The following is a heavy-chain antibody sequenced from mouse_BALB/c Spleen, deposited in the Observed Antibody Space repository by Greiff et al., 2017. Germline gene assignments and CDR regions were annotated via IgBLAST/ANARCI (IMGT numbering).Heavy chain of an antibody. J-gene: IGHJ4*01. CDR1: GFSLTSYG. V-gene: IGHV2-9*02. CDR2: IWAGGST. Sequence: QVQLKESGPGLVAPSQSLSITCTVSGFSLTSYGVHWVRQPPGKGLEWLGVIWAGGSTNYNSALMSRLSISKDNSKSQVFLKMNSRQTDDTAMYYCARDGDYYAMDYWGQGTSVTVSS. D-gene: IGHD3-3*01. CDR3: ARDGDYYAMDY.